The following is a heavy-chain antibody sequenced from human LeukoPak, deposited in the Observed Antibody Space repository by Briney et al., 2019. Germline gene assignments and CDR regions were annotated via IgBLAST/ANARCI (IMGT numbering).Heavy chain of an antibody. CDR2: INPSGGST. D-gene: IGHD3-3*01. Sequence: ASVKVSCKASGYTFTSYYMHWVRQAPGQGLEWMGIINPSGGSTSYAQKFQGRVTMTRDTSTSTVYMELSSLRSEDTAVYYCARTVAYYDFWSGYYPRNDAFDIWGQGTMVTVSS. J-gene: IGHJ3*02. CDR3: ARTVAYYDFWSGYYPRNDAFDI. CDR1: GYTFTSYY. V-gene: IGHV1-46*01.